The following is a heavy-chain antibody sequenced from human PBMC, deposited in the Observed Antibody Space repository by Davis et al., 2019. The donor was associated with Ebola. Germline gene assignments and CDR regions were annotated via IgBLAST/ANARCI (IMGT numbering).Heavy chain of an antibody. J-gene: IGHJ4*02. CDR3: ACSIPGDSSGWYVGY. CDR2: IYYSGST. CDR1: GGSISSSSYY. Sequence: SETLSLTCTVSGGSISSSSYYWGWIRQPPGKGLEWIGSIYYSGSTYYNPSLKSRVTISVDTSKNQFSLKLNSVTGADTAVYYCACSIPGDSSGWYVGYWGQGTLVTVSS. V-gene: IGHV4-39*01. D-gene: IGHD6-19*01.